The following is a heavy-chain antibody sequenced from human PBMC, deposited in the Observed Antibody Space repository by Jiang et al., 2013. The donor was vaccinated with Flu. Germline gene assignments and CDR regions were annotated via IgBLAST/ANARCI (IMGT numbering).Heavy chain of an antibody. Sequence: VQLVESGAEVKKPGSSVKVSCKASGGTFSNYAINWVRQAPGQGLEWMGGITPIFGTTNYAQKFQGRVTITADESTGTAYMELSSLRSEDTAVYHCARGLPRHYFDHWGQGTLVTVSS. V-gene: IGHV1-69*01. D-gene: IGHD2-15*01. CDR2: ITPIFGTT. CDR3: ARGLPRHYFDH. J-gene: IGHJ4*02. CDR1: GGTFSNYA.